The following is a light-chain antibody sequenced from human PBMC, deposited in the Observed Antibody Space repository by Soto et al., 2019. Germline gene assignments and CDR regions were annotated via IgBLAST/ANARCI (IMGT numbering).Light chain of an antibody. CDR2: SNN. CDR3: AAWDDSLNGHV. J-gene: IGLJ1*01. Sequence: QSALTQPPSASGTPGQRVTISCSGSSFNIGSNTVNWFQQLPETAPKLLIYSNNQRPSGVPDRFSASKSGISASLAISGLQSEDEADYYCAAWDDSLNGHVFGTGTKLTVL. V-gene: IGLV1-44*01. CDR1: SFNIGSNT.